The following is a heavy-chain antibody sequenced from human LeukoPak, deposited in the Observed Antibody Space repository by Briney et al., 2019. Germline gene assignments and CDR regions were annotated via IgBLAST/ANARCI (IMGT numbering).Heavy chain of an antibody. Sequence: PGRSLRLSCTTSGFTFGDYGISWFRQAPGKGLEWVGRIKTKADGGTTDYAAPVKGRFTNSRDDSKNTLYLQMNRLKTEDTAVYYCTTAAGPFDHWGQGTLVTVSS. D-gene: IGHD6-19*01. CDR3: TTAAGPFDH. CDR2: IKTKADGGTT. J-gene: IGHJ4*02. V-gene: IGHV3-15*01. CDR1: GFTFGDYG.